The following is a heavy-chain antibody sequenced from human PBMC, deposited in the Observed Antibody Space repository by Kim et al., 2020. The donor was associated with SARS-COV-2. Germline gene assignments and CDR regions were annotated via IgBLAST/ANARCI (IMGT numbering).Heavy chain of an antibody. CDR2: ISWNSGSI. CDR3: AKDTNYDSSGYKVNGMDV. J-gene: IGHJ6*02. CDR1: GFTFDDYA. V-gene: IGHV3-9*01. Sequence: GGSLRLSCAASGFTFDDYAMHWVRQAPGKGLEWVSGISWNSGSIGYADSVKGRFTISRDNAKNSLYLQMNSLRAEDTALYYCAKDTNYDSSGYKVNGMDVWGQGTTVTVPS. D-gene: IGHD3-22*01.